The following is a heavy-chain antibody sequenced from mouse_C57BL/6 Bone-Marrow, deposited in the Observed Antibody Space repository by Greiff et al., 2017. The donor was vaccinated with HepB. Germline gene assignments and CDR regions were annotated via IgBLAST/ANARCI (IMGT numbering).Heavy chain of an antibody. CDR2: IDPSDSYT. CDR3: ARWLLRAMDY. D-gene: IGHD2-3*01. Sequence: QVQLQQPGAELVMPGASVKLSCKASGYTFTSYWMHWVKQRPGQGLEWIGEIDPSDSYTNYNQKFKGKSTLTVDKSSSTAYMQLSILTSEDSAVYYCARWLLRAMDYWGQGTSVTVSS. V-gene: IGHV1-69*01. CDR1: GYTFTSYW. J-gene: IGHJ4*01.